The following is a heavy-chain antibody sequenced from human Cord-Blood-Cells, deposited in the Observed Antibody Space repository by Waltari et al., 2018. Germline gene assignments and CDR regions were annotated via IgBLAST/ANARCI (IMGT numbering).Heavy chain of an antibody. CDR2: IYHSGTT. Sequence: QVQLQESGPGLVKPSATLSLTCAVSGYSFSSGYYWGWIRQPPGKGLEWIGSIYHSGTTYYNPSLKSRVTISVDTSKNQFSLKLSSVTAADTAVYYCARGSGHSSGWYDDYWGQGTLVTVSS. D-gene: IGHD6-19*01. CDR1: GYSFSSGYY. J-gene: IGHJ4*02. CDR3: ARGSGHSSGWYDDY. V-gene: IGHV4-38-2*01.